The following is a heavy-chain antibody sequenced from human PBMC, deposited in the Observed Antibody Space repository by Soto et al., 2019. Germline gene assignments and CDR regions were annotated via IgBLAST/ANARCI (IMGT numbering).Heavy chain of an antibody. CDR1: GGSISGSY. J-gene: IGHJ4*02. V-gene: IGHV4-59*01. CDR3: ARSVAVPGAHIDY. CDR2: VYYTGST. D-gene: IGHD6-19*01. Sequence: SETLSLTCSVSGGSISGSYWSWIRQSPGKGLEWLGYVYYTGSTNYSPSLRSRVSISVDTSKNEFSLRLSSVTAADTAVYFCARSVAVPGAHIDYWGQGTQVTVPS.